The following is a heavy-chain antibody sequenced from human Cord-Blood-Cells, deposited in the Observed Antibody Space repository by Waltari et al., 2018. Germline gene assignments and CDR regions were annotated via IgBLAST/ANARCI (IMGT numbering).Heavy chain of an antibody. CDR1: GFPVSSNY. Sequence: EVQLVESGGGLIQPGGSLRLSCAASGFPVSSNYMSWVRQAPGKGLEWVSVIYSGGSTYYADSVKGRFTISRDNSKNTLYLQMNSLRAEDKAVYYCARDLPGEYAFDIWGQGTMVTVSS. CDR3: ARDLPGEYAFDI. J-gene: IGHJ3*02. CDR2: IYSGGST. D-gene: IGHD7-27*01. V-gene: IGHV3-53*01.